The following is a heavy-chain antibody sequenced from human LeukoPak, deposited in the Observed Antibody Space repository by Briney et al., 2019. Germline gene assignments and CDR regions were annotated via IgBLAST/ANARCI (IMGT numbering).Heavy chain of an antibody. V-gene: IGHV4-59*04. Sequence: KPSETLSLTCTVSGGSIRSHYWSWIRQPPGKGLEWIESISPSGTTYYNPSLKSRVTISVDSSRRQFSLNLRSVTAADTAIYYCISYIPVEAIGHWGQGTLVTVSS. CDR2: ISPSGTT. CDR1: GGSIRSHY. D-gene: IGHD2-2*01. J-gene: IGHJ5*02. CDR3: ISYIPVEAIGH.